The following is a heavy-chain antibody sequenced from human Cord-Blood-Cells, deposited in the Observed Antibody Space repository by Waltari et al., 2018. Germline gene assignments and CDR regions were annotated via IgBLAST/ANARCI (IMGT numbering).Heavy chain of an antibody. D-gene: IGHD6-19*01. CDR1: GYTFTSYG. Sequence: QVQLVQSGAEVKKPGASVKVSCKASGYTFTSYGISWVRQAPGQGLEWMGWISAYNGNTNYAQKLQGRVTMTTETSTSTAYMELRSLRSDDTAVYYCARDVSVVAVAGNNWFDPWGQGTLVTVSS. CDR2: ISAYNGNT. CDR3: ARDVSVVAVAGNNWFDP. J-gene: IGHJ5*02. V-gene: IGHV1-18*01.